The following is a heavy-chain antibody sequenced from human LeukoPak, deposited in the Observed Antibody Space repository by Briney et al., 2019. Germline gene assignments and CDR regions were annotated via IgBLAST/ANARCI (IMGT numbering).Heavy chain of an antibody. D-gene: IGHD2-15*01. CDR2: ISGSGGST. CDR1: GFTFSSYA. V-gene: IGHV3-23*01. J-gene: IGHJ4*02. Sequence: GGSLRLSCAASGFTFSSYAMSWVRQAPGKGLEWVSAISGSGGSTYYADSVKGRFTISRDNSKNTLYLQMNSLRAEDTAVYYCAKNPLGYCSGGSCYYGEYWGQGALVTVSS. CDR3: AKNPLGYCSGGSCYYGEY.